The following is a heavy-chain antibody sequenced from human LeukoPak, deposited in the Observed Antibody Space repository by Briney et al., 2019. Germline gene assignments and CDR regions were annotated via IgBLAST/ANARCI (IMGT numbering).Heavy chain of an antibody. CDR1: GFTFSRYW. V-gene: IGHV3-74*01. CDR3: ARVLSGSWDWFDP. D-gene: IGHD3-22*01. J-gene: IGHJ5*02. CDR2: INPDGSTT. Sequence: GGSLRLSCAASGFTFSRYWIHWVRQAPGKGLEWFSRINPDGSTTTYADSVKGRFTISRDNAKNTVYLQMNSLRAEDTAVYYCARVLSGSWDWFDPWGQGTLVTVSS.